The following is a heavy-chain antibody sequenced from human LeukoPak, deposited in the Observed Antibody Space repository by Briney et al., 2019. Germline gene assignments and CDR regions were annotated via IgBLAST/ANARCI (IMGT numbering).Heavy chain of an antibody. V-gene: IGHV1-18*01. CDR1: GYTFTSYG. D-gene: IGHD2-15*01. J-gene: IGHJ4*02. CDR2: ISAYNGNT. CDR3: ARDSCSGGSCYADY. Sequence: ASVKVSCKASGYTFTSYGISWVRQAPGQGLEWMGWISAYNGNTNYAQKLQGRVTMTTDTSSSTAYMELRSLRSDDTAVYYCARDSCSGGSCYADYWGQGTLVTVSS.